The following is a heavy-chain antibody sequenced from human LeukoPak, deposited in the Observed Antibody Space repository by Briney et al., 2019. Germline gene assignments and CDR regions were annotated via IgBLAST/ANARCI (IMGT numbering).Heavy chain of an antibody. CDR1: GFTFGSYE. Sequence: GGSLRLSCAASGFTFGSYEMNWVRQAPGKGLEWVSYISSSGSTIYYADSVKGRFTISRDNAKNSLYLQMNSLRAEDTAVYYCARDVAVAGTRAFDIWGQGTMVTVSS. CDR2: ISSSGSTI. V-gene: IGHV3-48*03. CDR3: ARDVAVAGTRAFDI. J-gene: IGHJ3*02. D-gene: IGHD6-19*01.